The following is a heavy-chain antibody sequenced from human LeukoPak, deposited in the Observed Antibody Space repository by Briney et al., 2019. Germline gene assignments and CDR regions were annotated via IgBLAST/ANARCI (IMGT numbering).Heavy chain of an antibody. V-gene: IGHV3-30-3*01. D-gene: IGHD3-22*01. J-gene: IGHJ4*02. CDR1: GFTFSSYA. CDR3: ARPVGYYSYFDY. Sequence: GGSLRLSCAASGFTFSSYAMHWVRQAPGEGLEWVAVISYDGSNKYYADSVKGRFTISRDNSKNTLYLQMNSLRAEDTAVYYCARPVGYYSYFDYWGQGTLVTVSS. CDR2: ISYDGSNK.